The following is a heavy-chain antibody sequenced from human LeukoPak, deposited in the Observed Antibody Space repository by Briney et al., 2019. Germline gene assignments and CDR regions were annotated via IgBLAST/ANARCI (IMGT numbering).Heavy chain of an antibody. Sequence: ASVKVSCKASGYTFTSYAMHWVRQAPGQRLEWRGWINAGNGNTKYSQKFQGRVTITRDTSASTAYMALSSLRSEDTAVYYCARDRAYCSSTSCYKGLDYWGQGTLVTVSS. J-gene: IGHJ4*02. CDR2: INAGNGNT. V-gene: IGHV1-3*01. D-gene: IGHD2-2*02. CDR1: GYTFTSYA. CDR3: ARDRAYCSSTSCYKGLDY.